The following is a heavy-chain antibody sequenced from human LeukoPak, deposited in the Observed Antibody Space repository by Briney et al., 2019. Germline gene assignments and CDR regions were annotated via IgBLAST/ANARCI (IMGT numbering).Heavy chain of an antibody. CDR1: GFTFSGSA. D-gene: IGHD3-22*01. J-gene: IGHJ3*02. Sequence: PGGSLRLSCAASGFTFSGSAMHWVRQAPGKGLEWVSSISSSSTYIYYADSLKGRFTISRDNAKNSLYLQMNSLRAEDTAVYYCARSYMIADAFDIWGQGTMVTVSS. CDR2: ISSSSTYI. CDR3: ARSYMIADAFDI. V-gene: IGHV3-21*01.